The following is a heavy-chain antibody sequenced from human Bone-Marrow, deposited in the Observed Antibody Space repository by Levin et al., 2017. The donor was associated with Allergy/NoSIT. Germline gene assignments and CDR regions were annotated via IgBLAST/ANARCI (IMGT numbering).Heavy chain of an antibody. Sequence: SETLSLTCTVSGGSISSYYWSWIRQPPGKGLEWIGYIYYSGSTNYNPSLKSRVTISVDTSKNQFSLKLSSVTAADTAVYYCARIGEGYNLFGWWGRYGYFDLWGRGTLVTVSS. J-gene: IGHJ2*01. CDR2: IYYSGST. V-gene: IGHV4-59*01. CDR3: ARIGEGYNLFGWWGRYGYFDL. D-gene: IGHD5-24*01. CDR1: GGSISSYY.